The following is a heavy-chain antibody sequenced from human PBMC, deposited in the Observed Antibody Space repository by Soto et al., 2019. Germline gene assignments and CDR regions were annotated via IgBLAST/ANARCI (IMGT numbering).Heavy chain of an antibody. Sequence: SVKFSCNASGDTFSIYSTSWVRQAPGQGLEWMGGILPILGTANYAQKCQGRVTITADESSRIAYIVVSSLRSEDTAVYYCARDDYLSSRLDDYFYGMYVWSQGNTVTVSS. CDR1: GDTFSIYS. D-gene: IGHD2-2*01. CDR2: ILPILGTA. V-gene: IGHV1-69*13. CDR3: ARDDYLSSRLDDYFYGMYV. J-gene: IGHJ6*02.